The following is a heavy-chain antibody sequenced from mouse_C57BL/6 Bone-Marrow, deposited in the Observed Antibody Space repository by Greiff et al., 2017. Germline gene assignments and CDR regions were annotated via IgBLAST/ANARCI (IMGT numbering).Heavy chain of an antibody. V-gene: IGHV3-3*01. J-gene: IGHJ1*03. CDR3: ASSYYYGSLDV. CDR1: GFSINSDCY. CDR2: TFYSGIT. D-gene: IGHD1-1*01. Sequence: EVQLQQSGPSLVRPSQTLSLTCTVTGFSINSDCYWIWIRQFPGNKLEYIGYTFYSGITYYNPSLESRTYITRDTSKNQFSLKLSSVTTEDTATYYCASSYYYGSLDVWGTGTTVTVSS.